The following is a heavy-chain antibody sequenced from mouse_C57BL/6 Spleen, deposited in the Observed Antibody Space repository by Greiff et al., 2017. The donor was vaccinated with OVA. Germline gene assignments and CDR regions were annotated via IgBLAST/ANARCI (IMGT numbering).Heavy chain of an antibody. D-gene: IGHD1-1*01. CDR3: VTNYSGSSRYFDV. Sequence: QVQLQQPGAELVMPGASVKLSCKASGYTFTSYWMHWVKQRPGQGLEWIGEIVPADSYTNYNQKFKGKSTLTVDKSSSTAYMQLSSLPSEDSAVYYWVTNYSGSSRYFDVWGTGTTLTVSS. CDR2: IVPADSYT. CDR1: GYTFTSYW. J-gene: IGHJ1*03. V-gene: IGHV1-69*01.